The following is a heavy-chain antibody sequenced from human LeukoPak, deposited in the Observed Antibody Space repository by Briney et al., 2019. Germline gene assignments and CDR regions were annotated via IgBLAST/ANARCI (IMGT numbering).Heavy chain of an antibody. D-gene: IGHD6-6*01. CDR3: ARALRIAARPEYYYYMDV. CDR1: GGTFSSYA. V-gene: IGHV1-69*05. CDR2: IIPIFGTA. Sequence: SVKVSCKASGGTFSSYAISWVRQAPGQGLEWMGGIIPIFGTANYAQKFQGRVTITTDESTSTAYMELSSLRSEDTAVYYCARALRIAARPEYYYYMDVWGKGTTVTVAS. J-gene: IGHJ6*03.